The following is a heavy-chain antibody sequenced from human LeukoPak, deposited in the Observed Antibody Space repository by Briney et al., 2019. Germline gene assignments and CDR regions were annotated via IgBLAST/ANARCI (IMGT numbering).Heavy chain of an antibody. CDR3: ARFGGYTDYYDSGGYYYPNWFDP. CDR2: FDPEDGET. V-gene: IGHV1-24*01. CDR1: GYTLTELS. D-gene: IGHD3-22*01. Sequence: GASVKVSCKVSGYTLTELSMHWVRQAPGKGLEWMGGFDPEDGETIYAQKFQGRVTMTRDMSTSTVYMELTSLKSEDTAVYYCARFGGYTDYYDSGGYYYPNWFDPWGQGTLVTVSS. J-gene: IGHJ5*02.